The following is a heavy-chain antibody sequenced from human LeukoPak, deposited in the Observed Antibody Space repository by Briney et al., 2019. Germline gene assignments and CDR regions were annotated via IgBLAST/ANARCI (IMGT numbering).Heavy chain of an antibody. J-gene: IGHJ6*02. CDR1: GFTFSDYY. D-gene: IGHD3-9*01. CDR3: ARTYYDISDAMDV. CDR2: ISSDSFYT. Sequence: PGGSLRLSCAASGFTFSDYYMSWIRQVPGKGLECISYISSDSFYTNYADSVKGRFTISRDNAKNSLYLQMNSLRAEDAAVYYCARTYYDISDAMDVWGQGTTVTVSS. V-gene: IGHV3-11*03.